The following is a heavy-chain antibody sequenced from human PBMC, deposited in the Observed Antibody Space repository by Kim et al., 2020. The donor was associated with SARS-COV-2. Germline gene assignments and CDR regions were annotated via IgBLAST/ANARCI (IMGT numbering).Heavy chain of an antibody. CDR1: GFTFSSYG. Sequence: GGSLRLSCAASGFTFSSYGMHWVRQAPGKGLEWVAVISYDGSNKYYADSVKGRFTISRDNSKNTLYLQMNSLRAEDTAVYYCAKDLYAGIAVAGTNYYYYYGMDVWGQGTTVTVSS. V-gene: IGHV3-30*18. J-gene: IGHJ6*02. CDR2: ISYDGSNK. D-gene: IGHD6-19*01. CDR3: AKDLYAGIAVAGTNYYYYYGMDV.